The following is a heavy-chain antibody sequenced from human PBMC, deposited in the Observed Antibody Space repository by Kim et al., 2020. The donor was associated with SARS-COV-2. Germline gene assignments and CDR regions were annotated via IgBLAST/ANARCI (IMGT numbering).Heavy chain of an antibody. J-gene: IGHJ5*02. V-gene: IGHV3-23*01. CDR1: GFTFSSYA. CDR2: ISGSGGST. Sequence: GGSLRLSCAASGFTFSSYAMSWVRQAPGKGLEWVSAISGSGGSTYYADSMKGRFTISRDNSKNTLYLQMNSLRAEDTAVYYCAKKGSRVVVPAADWFDPWGQGTLVTVSS. CDR3: AKKGSRVVVPAADWFDP. D-gene: IGHD2-2*01.